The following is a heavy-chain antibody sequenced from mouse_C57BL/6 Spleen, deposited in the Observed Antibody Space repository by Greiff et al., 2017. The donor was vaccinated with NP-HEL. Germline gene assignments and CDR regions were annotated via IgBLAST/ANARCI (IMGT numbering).Heavy chain of an antibody. J-gene: IGHJ4*01. D-gene: IGHD2-5*01. CDR1: GYTFTSYW. V-gene: IGHV1-55*01. Sequence: QVQLQQPGAELVKPGASVKMSCKASGYTFTSYWVTWVKQRPGQGLEWIGDIYPGSGSTNYNEKFKSKATLTVDTSSSTAYMQLSSLTSEDSAVYYCARYSTNYYAMDYWGQGTSVTVSS. CDR2: IYPGSGST. CDR3: ARYSTNYYAMDY.